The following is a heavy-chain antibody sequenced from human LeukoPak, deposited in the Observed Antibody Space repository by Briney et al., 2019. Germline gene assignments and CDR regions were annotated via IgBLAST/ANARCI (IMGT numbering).Heavy chain of an antibody. V-gene: IGHV1-69*04. CDR1: GGTFSSYT. CDR2: IIPILGIA. D-gene: IGHD3-22*01. J-gene: IGHJ4*02. Sequence: ASVKVSFKASGGTFSSYTISWVRQAPGQGLEWMGRIIPILGIANYAQKFQGRVTITADKSTSTAYTELSSLRSEDTAVYYCVRDPGDDSSGYYHYWGQGTLVTVSS. CDR3: VRDPGDDSSGYYHY.